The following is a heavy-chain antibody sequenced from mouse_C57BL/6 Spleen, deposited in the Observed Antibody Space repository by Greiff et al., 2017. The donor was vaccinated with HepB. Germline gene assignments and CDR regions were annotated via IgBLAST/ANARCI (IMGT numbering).Heavy chain of an antibody. CDR1: GYTFTDYN. CDR3: AREAKESRRPSYAMDY. D-gene: IGHD6-2*01. CDR2: INPNNGGT. J-gene: IGHJ4*01. Sequence: EVQLQQSGPELVKPGASVKIPCKASGYTFTDYNMDWVKQSHGKSLEWIGDINPNNGGTIYNQKFKGKATLTVDKSSSTASMELRSLTSEDTAVYYCAREAKESRRPSYAMDYWGQGTSVTVSS. V-gene: IGHV1-18*01.